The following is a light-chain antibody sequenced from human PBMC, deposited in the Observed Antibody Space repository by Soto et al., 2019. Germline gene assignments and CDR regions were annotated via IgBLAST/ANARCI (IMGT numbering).Light chain of an antibody. CDR3: QQRYSRVFT. CDR2: AAS. CDR1: QGISSY. Sequence: AIRMTQSPSSLSASTGDRVTITCRASQGISSYLAWYQQKPGKAPKLLIYAASSLQRGVPARFSGSGSGTDFTLTISNLQPDDFGTYYCQQRYSRVFTFGPGTKVDF. V-gene: IGKV1-8*01. J-gene: IGKJ3*01.